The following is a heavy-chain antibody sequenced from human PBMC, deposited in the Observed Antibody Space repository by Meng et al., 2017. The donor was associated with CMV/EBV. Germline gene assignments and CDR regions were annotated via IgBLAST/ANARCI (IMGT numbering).Heavy chain of an antibody. J-gene: IGHJ4*02. CDR3: ARQMRDDSSGWYAFDY. CDR1: GYSFTSYW. V-gene: IGHV5-51*01. CDR2: IYPGDSDT. D-gene: IGHD6-19*01. Sequence: GESLKISCQGSGYSFTSYWIGWVRQLPGKGLEWVGIIYPGDSDTRYSPSFPGQVTISADKSISTAYLQWSSLKASDTAMYYCARQMRDDSSGWYAFDYWGQGTLVTVSS.